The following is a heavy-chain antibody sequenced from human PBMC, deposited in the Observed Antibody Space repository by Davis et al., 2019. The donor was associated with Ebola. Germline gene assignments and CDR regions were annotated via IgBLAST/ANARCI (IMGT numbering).Heavy chain of an antibody. CDR1: GYTFTSYC. Sequence: ASVKVSCKASGYTFTSYCISWVRQAPGQGLEWMGWISAYNGNTNYAQTLQGRVTMTTDTSTCTAYMELRSLRSDDTAVYYCARGAGIVVVPAAIRSYYGMDVWGQGTTVTVSS. J-gene: IGHJ6*02. V-gene: IGHV1-18*01. CDR3: ARGAGIVVVPAAIRSYYGMDV. D-gene: IGHD2-2*02. CDR2: ISAYNGNT.